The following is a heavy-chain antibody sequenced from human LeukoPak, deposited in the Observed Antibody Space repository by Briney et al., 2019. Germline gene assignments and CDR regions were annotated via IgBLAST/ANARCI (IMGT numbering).Heavy chain of an antibody. CDR3: ARTPGGRVATIPGSGMDV. V-gene: IGHV3-74*01. CDR1: GFTFRRYW. D-gene: IGHD5-12*01. Sequence: GGSLRLSCAASGFTFRRYWMHWVRQAPGKGLVWVSRINSDGSSITYADSVKGRFTISRDSAKSTLYLQMNSLRAEDTAVYYCARTPGGRVATIPGSGMDVWGQGTTVTVSS. J-gene: IGHJ6*02. CDR2: INSDGSSI.